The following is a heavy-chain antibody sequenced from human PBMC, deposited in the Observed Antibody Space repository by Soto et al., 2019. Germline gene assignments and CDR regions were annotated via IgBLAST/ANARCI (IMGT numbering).Heavy chain of an antibody. D-gene: IGHD2-2*01. CDR2: VYYTGSA. Sequence: LSLTCTVSGDSISGYYWSWIRQPPGKGLEWIGYVYYTGSANYNPSLKSRATISLDTSKNQFSLKLSSVTAADTAVYFCARYYCTTTTCYFFDYWGQGTLVTVSS. CDR3: ARYYCTTTTCYFFDY. CDR1: GDSISGYY. J-gene: IGHJ4*02. V-gene: IGHV4-59*01.